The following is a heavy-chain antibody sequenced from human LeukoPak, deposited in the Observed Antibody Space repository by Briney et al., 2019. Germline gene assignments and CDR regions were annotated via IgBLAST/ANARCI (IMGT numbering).Heavy chain of an antibody. CDR3: ARGLRYFDWSTDY. CDR2: IYYSGST. J-gene: IGHJ4*02. CDR1: RGSISSYY. D-gene: IGHD3-9*01. V-gene: IGHV4-59*01. Sequence: PSETLSLTCTVSRGSISSYYWSWIRQSAGKGLEWIGYIYYSGSTNYNPSLKSRVTISVDTSKNQFSLKLSSVTAADTAVYYCARGLRYFDWSTDYWGQGTLVTVSS.